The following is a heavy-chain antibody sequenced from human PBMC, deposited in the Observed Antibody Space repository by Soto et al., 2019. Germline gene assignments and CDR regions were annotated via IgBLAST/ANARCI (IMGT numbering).Heavy chain of an antibody. CDR3: AKELLLSISVYYGMDV. J-gene: IGHJ6*02. CDR1: GFTFSSYA. CDR2: ISGSGGST. D-gene: IGHD3-16*01. Sequence: GGSLRLSCAASGFTFSSYAMSWVRQAPGKGLEWVSAISGSGGSTYYADSVKGRFTISRDNSKNTLYLQMNSLRAEDTAVYYCAKELLLSISVYYGMDVWGQGTTVTVSS. V-gene: IGHV3-23*01.